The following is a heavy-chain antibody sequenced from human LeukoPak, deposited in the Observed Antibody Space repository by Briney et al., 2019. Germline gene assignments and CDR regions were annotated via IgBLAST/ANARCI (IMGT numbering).Heavy chain of an antibody. D-gene: IGHD6-19*01. Sequence: GGSLRLSCAASGFTFSSYAMSWVRQAPGKGLEWVSAISGSGGSTYYADSVKGRFTISRDNSKNTLYLQMNSLKTEDTAVYYCTTAYSSGWYYYYYYGMDVRGQGTTVTVSS. J-gene: IGHJ6*02. CDR1: GFTFSSYA. CDR3: TTAYSSGWYYYYYYGMDV. V-gene: IGHV3-23*01. CDR2: ISGSGGST.